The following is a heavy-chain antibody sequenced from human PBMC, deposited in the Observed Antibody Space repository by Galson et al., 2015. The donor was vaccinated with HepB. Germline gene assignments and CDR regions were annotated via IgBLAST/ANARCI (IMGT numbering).Heavy chain of an antibody. J-gene: IGHJ4*02. D-gene: IGHD6-13*01. CDR1: GFTFSSYS. V-gene: IGHV3-21*04. CDR2: ISSSSSYI. Sequence: SLRLSCAASGFTFSSYSMNWVRQAPGKGLEWVSSISSSSSYIYYADSVKGRFTISRDNAKSSLYLQMNSMRGEDTAIYYCARDPPQDSSWYPDYWGQGTLVTVSS. CDR3: ARDPPQDSSWYPDY.